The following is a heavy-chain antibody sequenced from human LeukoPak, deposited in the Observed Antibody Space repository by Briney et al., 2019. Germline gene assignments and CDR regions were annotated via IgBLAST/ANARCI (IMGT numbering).Heavy chain of an antibody. V-gene: IGHV3-23*01. CDR1: GFTFSSYA. Sequence: GGSLRLSCAASGFTFSSYAMSWVRQAPGKGLEWVSAISGSGGSTYYADSVKGRFTISRDNSKNTLYLQMNSLRAEDTAVYYCARETGNYYYYYAMDVWGQGTTVTVSS. J-gene: IGHJ6*02. CDR3: ARETGNYYYYYAMDV. CDR2: ISGSGGST. D-gene: IGHD1-1*01.